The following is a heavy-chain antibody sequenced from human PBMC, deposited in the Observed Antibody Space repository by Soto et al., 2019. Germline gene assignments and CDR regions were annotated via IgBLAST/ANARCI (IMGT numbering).Heavy chain of an antibody. CDR1: GFAFDDYP. J-gene: IGHJ4*02. D-gene: IGHD3-10*01. V-gene: IGHV3-9*01. CDR3: ARDRGY. Sequence: PGGSLRLSCAASGFAFDDYPMHWVRQAPGKGLEWVSGISWNSANIGYGDSVKGRFTISRDNAKNSLYLELSSLRSEDTAVYYCARDRGYWGQGTLVTVSS. CDR2: ISWNSANI.